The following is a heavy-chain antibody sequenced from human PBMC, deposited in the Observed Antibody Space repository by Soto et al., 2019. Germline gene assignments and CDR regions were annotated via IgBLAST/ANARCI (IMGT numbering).Heavy chain of an antibody. J-gene: IGHJ3*02. D-gene: IGHD3-16*01. Sequence: PSETLSLTCTVSGGSISSYYWSWIRQPPGKGLEWIGYIYYSGSTNYNPSLKSRVTISVDTSKNQFSLKLSSVTAADTAVYYCAREDYGDAFDSWGQGKMVTVSS. V-gene: IGHV4-59*08. CDR3: AREDYGDAFDS. CDR2: IYYSGST. CDR1: GGSISSYY.